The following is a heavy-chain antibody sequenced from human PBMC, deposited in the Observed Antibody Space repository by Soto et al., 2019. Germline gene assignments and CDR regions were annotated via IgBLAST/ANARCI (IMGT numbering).Heavy chain of an antibody. V-gene: IGHV4-31*03. D-gene: IGHD2-15*01. CDR1: GGSISSGGYY. J-gene: IGHJ4*02. Sequence: QVQLQESGPGLVKPSQTLSLTCTVSGGSISSGGYYWSWIRQHPGKGLEWIGYIYYSGSTYYNPTLKSRVTISVDTSKNQCSLKLSSVTAADTAVYYCARIYCIGGSCYYFDYWGQGTLVTVSS. CDR2: IYYSGST. CDR3: ARIYCIGGSCYYFDY.